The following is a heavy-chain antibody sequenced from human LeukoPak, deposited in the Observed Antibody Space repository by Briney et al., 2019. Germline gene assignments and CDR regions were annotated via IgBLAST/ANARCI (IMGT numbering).Heavy chain of an antibody. D-gene: IGHD3-10*01. CDR1: GFSFSTYE. CDR3: ARFGVLQWLGKPLNVGFDY. V-gene: IGHV3-48*03. CDR2: ISSSGGTI. Sequence: GGSLRLSCAASGFSFSTYEMNWVRQAPGKGLEWISYISSSGGTINYADSVKGRFTISRDNAKNSLFLQMNSLRAEDTAVYFCARFGVLQWLGKPLNVGFDYWGQGTPVTVSS. J-gene: IGHJ4*02.